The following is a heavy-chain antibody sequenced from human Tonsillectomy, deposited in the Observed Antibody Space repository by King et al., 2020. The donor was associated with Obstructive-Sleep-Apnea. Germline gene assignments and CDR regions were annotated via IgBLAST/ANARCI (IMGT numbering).Heavy chain of an antibody. J-gene: IGHJ4*02. V-gene: IGHV1-2*02. CDR3: ASWGATSFFGSGTPVDY. D-gene: IGHD3-10*01. Sequence: VQLVESGAEVKKPGASVKVSCKASGYTFTGYYLNWVRQAPGQGLEWMGWINPYSGATEYAQNFQGRVTMTSDTSISTAYMELSRLRSDDTAVYYCASWGATSFFGSGTPVDYWGQGTLVTVSS. CDR1: GYTFTGYY. CDR2: INPYSGAT.